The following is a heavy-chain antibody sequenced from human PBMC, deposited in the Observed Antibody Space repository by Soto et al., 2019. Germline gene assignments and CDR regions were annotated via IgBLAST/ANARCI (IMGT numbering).Heavy chain of an antibody. J-gene: IGHJ6*02. CDR3: ARHYCSSTSCYPVYYYYYGMDV. D-gene: IGHD2-2*01. CDR2: IYPGDADT. CDR1: GYSFTSYW. V-gene: IGHV5-51*01. Sequence: GESLKISCKGSGYSFTSYWIGWVRQMPGKGLEWMGIIYPGDADTRYSPSFQGQVTISADKSISTAYLQWSSLKASDTAMYYCARHYCSSTSCYPVYYYYYGMDVWGQGTTVTVSS.